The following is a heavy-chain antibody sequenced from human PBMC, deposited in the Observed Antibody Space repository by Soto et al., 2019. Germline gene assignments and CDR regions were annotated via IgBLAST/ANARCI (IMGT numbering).Heavy chain of an antibody. D-gene: IGHD5-12*01. J-gene: IGHJ6*02. CDR1: GGSVSSGSYY. Sequence: SETLSLTCTVSGGSVSSGSYYWSWIRQPPGKGLEWIGNIYYTGSSDYNPSLKSRVIISRDTSKNQFSLKLSSVTAADTAVYYCARDRNVRGYSGYDQIRYYYSGLDVWGQGTTVTVSS. CDR3: ARDRNVRGYSGYDQIRYYYSGLDV. V-gene: IGHV4-61*01. CDR2: IYYTGSS.